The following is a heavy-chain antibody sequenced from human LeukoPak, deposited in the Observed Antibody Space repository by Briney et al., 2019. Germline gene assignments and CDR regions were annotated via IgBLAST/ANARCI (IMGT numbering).Heavy chain of an antibody. V-gene: IGHV1-69*13. Sequence: SVKVSCKASGGTFSSYAISWVRQAPGQGLEWMGGIIPIFGTANYAQKFQGRVTITADESTSTAYMELSSLRSEDTAVYYCAREPGYYDNSGHLQSDYWGQGTLVTVSS. D-gene: IGHD3-22*01. CDR3: AREPGYYDNSGHLQSDY. J-gene: IGHJ4*02. CDR1: GGTFSSYA. CDR2: IIPIFGTA.